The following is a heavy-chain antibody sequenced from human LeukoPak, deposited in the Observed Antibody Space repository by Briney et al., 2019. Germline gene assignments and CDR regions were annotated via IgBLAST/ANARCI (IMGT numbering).Heavy chain of an antibody. CDR1: GFTFSSYA. Sequence: GGSLRLSCAASGFTFSSYAMHWVRQAPGKGLEWVAVISYDGSNKYYADSVKGRFTISRDNSKNTLYLQVNSLRAEDTAVYYCARDTIAAAGTYWFDPWGQGTLVTVSS. CDR3: ARDTIAAAGTYWFDP. CDR2: ISYDGSNK. J-gene: IGHJ5*02. V-gene: IGHV3-30-3*01. D-gene: IGHD6-13*01.